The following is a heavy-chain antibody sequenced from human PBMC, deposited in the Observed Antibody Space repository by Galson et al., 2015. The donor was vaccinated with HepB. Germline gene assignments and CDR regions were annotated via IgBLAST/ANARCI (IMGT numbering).Heavy chain of an antibody. D-gene: IGHD6-19*01. J-gene: IGHJ4*02. CDR3: AKDRDSSAWYPLFDS. CDR1: GFTFEDHA. V-gene: IGHV3-9*01. CDR2: ISWHSGTL. Sequence: SLRLSCAASGFTFEDHAMHWVRQAPGRGLEWVSGISWHSGTLTYADSVKGRFTISRDNANKSLYLQMNSLRAEDTALYYCAKDRDSSAWYPLFDSGGQGTLVPASS.